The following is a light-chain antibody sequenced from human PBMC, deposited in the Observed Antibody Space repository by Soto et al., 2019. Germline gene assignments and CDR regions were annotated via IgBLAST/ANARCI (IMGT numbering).Light chain of an antibody. CDR3: HLWHGGAYF. Sequence: VVTPGSSLTVSLDGIGTLPCASCTGAVTSGYYPNWFQHKPGQPPRALIYSINKKHSSTPARFSGFLRGGKAALTLSGVQPDDEAEYYCHLWHGGAYFFGTGTKVTV. J-gene: IGLJ1*01. CDR2: SIN. CDR1: TGAVTSGYY. V-gene: IGLV7-43*01.